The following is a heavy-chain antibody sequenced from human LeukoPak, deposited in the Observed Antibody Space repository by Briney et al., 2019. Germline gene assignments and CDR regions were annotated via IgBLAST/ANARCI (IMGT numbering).Heavy chain of an antibody. CDR1: GYTFTSYD. V-gene: IGHV1-8*01. CDR3: ARGRRIAAAGTFPY. CDR2: MSPNSGNT. Sequence: GASVKVSCKASGYTFTSYDINWVRQATGQGLEWMGWMSPNSGNTGYAQKFQGRVTMTRNTPISTAYMELSSLRTEDTAVYYCARGRRIAAAGTFPYWGQGTLVTVSS. D-gene: IGHD6-13*01. J-gene: IGHJ4*02.